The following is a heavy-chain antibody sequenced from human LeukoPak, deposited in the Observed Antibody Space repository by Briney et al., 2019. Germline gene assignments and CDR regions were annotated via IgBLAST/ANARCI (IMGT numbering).Heavy chain of an antibody. D-gene: IGHD3-22*01. V-gene: IGHV3-48*03. CDR1: GFTFNTYE. CDR2: ISGTSTTI. Sequence: PGRSLRLSCAASGFTFNTYEMNWVRQAPGKGLEWVSYISGTSTTIYYADSVKGRFTISRDNGKNSLYLQMNSLRDEDTAVYYCARGYTYYYDGSGYYYDNYFDYWGQGTLVTVSS. J-gene: IGHJ4*02. CDR3: ARGYTYYYDGSGYYYDNYFDY.